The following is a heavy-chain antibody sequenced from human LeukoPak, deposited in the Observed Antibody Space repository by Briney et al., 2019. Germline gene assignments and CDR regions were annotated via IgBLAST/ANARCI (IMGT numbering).Heavy chain of an antibody. CDR1: GYTFTSYG. V-gene: IGHV1-18*01. J-gene: IGHJ4*02. D-gene: IGHD3-22*01. Sequence: ASVKVSCKASGYTFTSYGISWVRQAPGQGLEWMGWISAYNGNTNYAQKLQGRVTMTTDTSTSTAYMELRSLRSDDTAVYYCARDQVTYYCDSSGYSALYYWGQGTLVTVSS. CDR3: ARDQVTYYCDSSGYSALYY. CDR2: ISAYNGNT.